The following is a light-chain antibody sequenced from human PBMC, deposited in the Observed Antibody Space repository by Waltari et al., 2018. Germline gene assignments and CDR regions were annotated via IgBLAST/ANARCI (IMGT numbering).Light chain of an antibody. Sequence: SSELTQDPAVSVALGQTVRFTCQGDSLRSSYASWYQLKPGQAPVLVIYGKDKRPSGIPDRISGYSSVTTSSVTITGAQAEDEADYYCSSRNGRANQVVFAGGTKVTVL. CDR3: SSRNGRANQVV. CDR2: GKD. V-gene: IGLV3-19*01. CDR1: SLRSSY. J-gene: IGLJ3*02.